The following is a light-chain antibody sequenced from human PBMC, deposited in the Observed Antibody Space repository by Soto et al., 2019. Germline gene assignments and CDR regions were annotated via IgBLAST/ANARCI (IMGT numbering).Light chain of an antibody. V-gene: IGKV3-20*01. J-gene: IGKJ1*01. CDR3: QQYGSSPQLT. Sequence: EIVLTQSPGTLSLSPGEGAILSCRASQIISSTYLSWYQQKPGQAPRLLIHGASTRASGIPDRFSGSGSGTDVTLTIIRMEPEDFSVYYCQQYGSSPQLTFGQGTKVEIK. CDR1: QIISSTY. CDR2: GAS.